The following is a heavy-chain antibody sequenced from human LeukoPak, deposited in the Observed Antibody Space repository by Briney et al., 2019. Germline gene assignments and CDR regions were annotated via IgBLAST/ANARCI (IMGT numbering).Heavy chain of an antibody. D-gene: IGHD4-23*01. V-gene: IGHV3-23*01. Sequence: PGGSLRLSCAASGFTVSSNYMSWVRQAPGKGLEWVSTISINGDRTYYADSVKGRFTISRDNSNNTLYLEMNSLGAEDTATYYCAKKGTVVTPGLYFDYWGQGILVTVSS. CDR3: AKKGTVVTPGLYFDY. CDR2: ISINGDRT. J-gene: IGHJ4*02. CDR1: GFTVSSNY.